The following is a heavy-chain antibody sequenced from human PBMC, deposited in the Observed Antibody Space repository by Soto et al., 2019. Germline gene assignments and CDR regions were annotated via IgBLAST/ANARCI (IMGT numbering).Heavy chain of an antibody. Sequence: ASVKVSCKASGYTFTSYDINWVRQATGQGLEYLGWMNPNSGNTGYVQKFQGRVTMTRDTSISTAYMELSSLRSKDTAVYFCARGVKYGAYSRWFDPWGQGTLVTVSS. CDR3: ARGVKYGAYSRWFDP. J-gene: IGHJ5*02. CDR1: GYTFTSYD. CDR2: MNPNSGNT. D-gene: IGHD4-17*01. V-gene: IGHV1-8*01.